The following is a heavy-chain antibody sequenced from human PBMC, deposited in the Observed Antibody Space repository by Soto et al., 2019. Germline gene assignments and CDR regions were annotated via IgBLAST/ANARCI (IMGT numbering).Heavy chain of an antibody. Sequence: PGGSLRLSCAASGFTFSSYSMNWVRQAPGKGLEWVSYISSSSSTIYYADSVKGRFTISRDNSNNTLFLQMHSLRAEDTAIFYCAKFRAGLGSQTDSWGQGTLVTVSS. J-gene: IGHJ4*02. CDR3: AKFRAGLGSQTDS. D-gene: IGHD3-10*01. CDR2: ISSSSSTI. V-gene: IGHV3-48*01. CDR1: GFTFSSYS.